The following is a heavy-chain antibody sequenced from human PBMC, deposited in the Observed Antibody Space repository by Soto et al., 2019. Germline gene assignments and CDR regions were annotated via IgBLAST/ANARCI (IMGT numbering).Heavy chain of an antibody. CDR2: ITGGGGTT. CDR1: GFTFSSYA. CDR3: AKVFFHSWFGHLRPFSY. J-gene: IGHJ1*01. D-gene: IGHD3-10*01. Sequence: GGSLRLSCAASGFTFSSYAMSWVRQAPGKGLEWVSAITGGGGTTYYADSVKGRFTISRDTSKNTLYLQMNSLRAEDTAVYYCAKVFFHSWFGHLRPFSYWGPGSLVPGSS. V-gene: IGHV3-23*01.